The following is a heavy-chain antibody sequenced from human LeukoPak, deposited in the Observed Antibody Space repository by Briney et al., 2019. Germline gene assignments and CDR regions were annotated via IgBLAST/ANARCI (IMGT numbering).Heavy chain of an antibody. CDR2: ISYDGSNK. V-gene: IGHV3-30*18. CDR3: AKGGDCSSTSCYHGMDV. CDR1: GFTFSSYG. Sequence: GGSLRLSCAAHGFTFSSYGMHWVRQAPGKGLEWVAVISYDGSNKYYTDSVKGRFTISRDNSKNTLYLQMNGLRAEDTAVYYCAKGGDCSSTSCYHGMDVWGKGTTVTVSS. D-gene: IGHD2-2*01. J-gene: IGHJ6*04.